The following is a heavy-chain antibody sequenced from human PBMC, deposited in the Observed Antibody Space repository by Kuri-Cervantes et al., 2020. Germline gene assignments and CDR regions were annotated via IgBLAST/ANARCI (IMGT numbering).Heavy chain of an antibody. J-gene: IGHJ6*02. Sequence: ASVKVSCKASGYSFTDYHIHWVRQAPGQGLEWMGWINPNSGGTNYAQKFQGRVTMTRDTSISTAYMELSRLRSDDTAVYYCARDVSGYDGYYYGMDVWGQGTTVTVSS. CDR2: INPNSGGT. V-gene: IGHV1-2*02. CDR1: GYSFTDYH. D-gene: IGHD5-12*01. CDR3: ARDVSGYDGYYYGMDV.